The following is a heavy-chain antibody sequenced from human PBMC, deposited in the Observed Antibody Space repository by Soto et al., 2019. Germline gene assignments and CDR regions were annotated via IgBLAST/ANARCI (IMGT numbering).Heavy chain of an antibody. Sequence: VQLVESGGGLVKPGGSLRLSCAASGFTFSSYSMNWVRQAPGKGLEWVSSISSSSSYIYYADSVKGRFTISRDNAKNSLYLQMNSLRAEDTAVYYCARARGDIVVVPTDYWGQGTLVTVSS. CDR2: ISSSSSYI. CDR1: GFTFSSYS. J-gene: IGHJ4*02. D-gene: IGHD2-2*01. CDR3: ARARGDIVVVPTDY. V-gene: IGHV3-21*01.